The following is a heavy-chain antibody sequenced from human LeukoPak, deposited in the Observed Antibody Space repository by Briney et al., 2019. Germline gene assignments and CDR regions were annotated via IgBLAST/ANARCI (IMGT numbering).Heavy chain of an antibody. CDR1: GGSFSGYY. V-gene: IGHV4-34*01. Sequence: SETLSLTCGVYGGSFSGYYWTWIRQSPGMGLEWVGEIIHSGRTNYNPSLTSRVTISVDTSRNQFSLELSSVTAADTAVYYCARGVLVTVYAAFDYWGQGTLVTVSS. D-gene: IGHD2-8*01. CDR3: ARGVLVTVYAAFDY. J-gene: IGHJ4*02. CDR2: IIHSGRT.